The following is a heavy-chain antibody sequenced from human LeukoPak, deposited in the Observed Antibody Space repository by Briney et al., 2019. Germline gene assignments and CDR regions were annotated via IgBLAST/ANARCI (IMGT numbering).Heavy chain of an antibody. Sequence: SETLSLTCTVSGGSISSSSYYWGWIRQPPGKGLERIGSIYYSGSTYYNPSLKSRVTISVDTSKNQFSLKLSSVTAADTAVYYCARGSGGLHTPVNWGQGTLVTVSS. CDR1: GGSISSSSYY. CDR3: ARGSGGLHTPVN. V-gene: IGHV4-39*01. CDR2: IYYSGST. D-gene: IGHD3-16*01. J-gene: IGHJ4*02.